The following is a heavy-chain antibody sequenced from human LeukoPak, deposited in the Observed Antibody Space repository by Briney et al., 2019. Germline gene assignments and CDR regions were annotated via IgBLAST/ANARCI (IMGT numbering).Heavy chain of an antibody. J-gene: IGHJ6*03. CDR3: GRAITIFDYYYMDV. Sequence: ASVKVSCKASGDTFTTYDINWVRQAPGQGLEWMGWMNPKSGNTVYAQKFQGRVIMTRDAPKSTAYMELSSLRSEDTAVYYCGRAITIFDYYYMDVWGKGSTVTVSS. D-gene: IGHD3-3*01. V-gene: IGHV1-8*02. CDR1: GDTFTTYD. CDR2: MNPKSGNT.